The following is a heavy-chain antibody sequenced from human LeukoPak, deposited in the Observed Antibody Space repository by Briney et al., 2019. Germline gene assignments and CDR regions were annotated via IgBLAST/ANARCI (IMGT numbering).Heavy chain of an antibody. D-gene: IGHD4-17*01. J-gene: IGHJ4*02. CDR1: GYTFTSYG. CDR3: AREPTVTLLGYFDY. CDR2: ISACNGNT. Sequence: GASVKVSCXASGYTFTSYGISWVRQAPGQGLEWMGWISACNGNTNYAQKLQGRVTMTTDTSTSTAYMELRSLRSDDTAVYYCAREPTVTLLGYFDYWGQGTLVTVSS. V-gene: IGHV1-18*01.